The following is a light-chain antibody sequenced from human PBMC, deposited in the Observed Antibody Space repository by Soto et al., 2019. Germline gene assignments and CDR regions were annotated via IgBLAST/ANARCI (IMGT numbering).Light chain of an antibody. V-gene: IGLV2-14*01. J-gene: IGLJ2*01. CDR2: EVS. CDR1: SSDVGAYNS. Sequence: QSALTQPASVSGSPGQSITISCTGNSSDVGAYNSVSWYQQHPGKAPKLMIYEVSNRPLGVSNRFSGSKSGNTASLTISGLQVEDEADYFCSSFTTTAILVVFGGRTK. CDR3: SSFTTTAILVV.